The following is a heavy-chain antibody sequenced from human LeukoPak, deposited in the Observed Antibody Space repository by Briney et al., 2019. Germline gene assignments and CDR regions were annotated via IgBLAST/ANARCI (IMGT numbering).Heavy chain of an antibody. CDR3: ARESYFDSSGYLQRGVTYFDY. D-gene: IGHD3-22*01. CDR1: GFTFSSYA. J-gene: IGHJ4*02. V-gene: IGHV3-30*01. CDR2: ISYDGSNK. Sequence: GRSLRLSCAASGFTFSSYAMHWVRQAPGKGLEWVAVISYDGSNKYYADSVKGRFTISRDNSKNTLYLQMNSLRAEDTAVYYCARESYFDSSGYLQRGVTYFDYWGQGTLVTVSS.